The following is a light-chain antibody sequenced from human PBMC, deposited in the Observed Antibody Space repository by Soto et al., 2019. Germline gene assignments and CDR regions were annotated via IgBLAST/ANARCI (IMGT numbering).Light chain of an antibody. J-gene: IGKJ3*01. CDR1: QSVSSNY. CDR2: GAS. CDR3: QPYGTTPFS. V-gene: IGKV3-20*01. Sequence: EIVVTQSPGTLSLSPGERATLSCRASQSVSSNYLAWYQQKPGQAPRLLIYGASSRASDIPDMCSGGGSGTDFTFIISGLEPEDVALYYCQPYGTTPFSFCPGPKVDVK.